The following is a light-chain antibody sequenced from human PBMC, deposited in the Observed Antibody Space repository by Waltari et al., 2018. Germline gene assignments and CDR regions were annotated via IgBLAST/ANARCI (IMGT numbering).Light chain of an antibody. J-gene: IGLJ2*01. V-gene: IGLV1-44*01. CDR2: NNN. CDR1: NSNIGTNN. Sequence: QSILVQPPSASGTPGQRVTIFCSGSNSNIGTNNVNWYQQLPGTAPKLLIYNNNLRPSGVPDRFSGARSGTSASLAISGLQSEDEAEYHCSAWDDSLVGPAFGGGTKLTVL. CDR3: SAWDDSLVGPA.